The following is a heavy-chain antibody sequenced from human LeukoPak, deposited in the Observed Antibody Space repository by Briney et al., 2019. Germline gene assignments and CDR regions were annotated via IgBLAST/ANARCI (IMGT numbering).Heavy chain of an antibody. V-gene: IGHV1-69*05. CDR3: ATGIAAAGTYDY. Sequence: SVKVSCKDSGGTFSSYAISWVRQAPGQGLEWMGRIIPIFGTANYAQKFQGRVTITTDESTSTAYMELSSLRSEDTAVYYCATGIAAAGTYDYWGQGTLVTVSS. CDR1: GGTFSSYA. D-gene: IGHD6-13*01. J-gene: IGHJ4*02. CDR2: IIPIFGTA.